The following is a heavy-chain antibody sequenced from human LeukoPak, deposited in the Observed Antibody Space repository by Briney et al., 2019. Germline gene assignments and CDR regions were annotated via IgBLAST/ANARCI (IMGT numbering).Heavy chain of an antibody. CDR3: ARSFRGYDY. D-gene: IGHD2/OR15-2a*01. J-gene: IGHJ4*02. CDR2: ISSSSSTI. CDR1: GFTFSSYS. V-gene: IGHV3-48*04. Sequence: GGSLRLSRAASGFTFSSYSMNWVRQAPGKGLEWVSYISSSSSTIYYADSVKGRFTISRDNAKNSLYLQMNSLRAEDTAVYYCARSFRGYDYWGQGTLVTVSS.